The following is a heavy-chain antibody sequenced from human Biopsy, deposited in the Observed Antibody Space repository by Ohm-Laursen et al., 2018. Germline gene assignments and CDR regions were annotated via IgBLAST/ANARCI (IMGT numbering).Heavy chain of an antibody. Sequence: SDTLSLTCTVSGGPIDSYYWSWIRQPPGKALEWIGYIYSTGRTSYNPSLKSRVTMSVNTSKKQFSLRLSSVTAADTAVYYCASAGYNPDWNFDLWGRGTRVTVSS. D-gene: IGHD5-24*01. J-gene: IGHJ2*01. V-gene: IGHV4-59*07. CDR2: IYSTGRT. CDR3: ASAGYNPDWNFDL. CDR1: GGPIDSYY.